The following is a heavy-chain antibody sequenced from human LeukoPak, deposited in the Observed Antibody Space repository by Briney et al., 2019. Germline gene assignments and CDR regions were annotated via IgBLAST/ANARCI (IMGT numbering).Heavy chain of an antibody. CDR3: ARVKSRYCSSTSCYTNAFDI. V-gene: IGHV1-69*01. CDR1: GGTFSSYA. J-gene: IGHJ3*02. D-gene: IGHD2-2*02. Sequence: ASVKVSCKASGGTFSSYAISWVRQAPGQGLEWMGGIIPIFGTANYAQKFQGRVTITADESTGTAYMELSSLRSEDTAVYYCARVKSRYCSSTSCYTNAFDIWGQGTMVTVSS. CDR2: IIPIFGTA.